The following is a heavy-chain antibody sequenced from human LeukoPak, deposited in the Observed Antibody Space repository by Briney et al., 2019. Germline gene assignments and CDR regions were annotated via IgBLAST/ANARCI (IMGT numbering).Heavy chain of an antibody. D-gene: IGHD6-13*01. CDR3: ARQVDSSSWLDY. CDR2: IYHSGST. Sequence: SETLSLTCAVSGYSISSGYYWGWIRQPPVKGLEWIGSIYHSGSTYYNPSLKSRVTISVDTSKNQFSLKLSSVTAADTAVYYCARQVDSSSWLDYWGQGTLVTVSS. CDR1: GYSISSGYY. J-gene: IGHJ4*02. V-gene: IGHV4-38-2*01.